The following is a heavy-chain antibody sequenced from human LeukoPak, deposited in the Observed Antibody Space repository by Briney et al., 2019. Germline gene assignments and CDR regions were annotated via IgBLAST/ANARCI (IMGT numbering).Heavy chain of an antibody. D-gene: IGHD3-16*01. CDR1: GGSISSYY. J-gene: IGHJ4*02. CDR2: IYYSGST. V-gene: IGHV4-59*01. CDR3: AGLRYYFDY. Sequence: KPSETLSLTCTVSGGSISSYYWSWIRQPPGKGLEWIGYIYYSGSTNYNPSLKSRVTISVDTSKSQFSLKLSSVTAADTAMYYCAGLRYYFDYWGQGTLVTVSS.